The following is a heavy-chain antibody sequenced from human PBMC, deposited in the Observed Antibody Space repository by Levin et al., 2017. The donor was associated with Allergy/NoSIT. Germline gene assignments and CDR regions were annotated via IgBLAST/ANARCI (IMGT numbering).Heavy chain of an antibody. V-gene: IGHV3-66*02. CDR1: GFSVSSNY. Sequence: ASVKVSCAVSGFSVSSNYMSWVRQAPGKGLEWVSVIFISGTTDYADSVKGRFTISRDNFKNTVYLQLNSLRTEDTAVYYCARGSGSYYNGPGWGQGTLVTVSS. J-gene: IGHJ4*02. CDR2: IFISGTT. D-gene: IGHD3-10*01. CDR3: ARGSGSYYNGPG.